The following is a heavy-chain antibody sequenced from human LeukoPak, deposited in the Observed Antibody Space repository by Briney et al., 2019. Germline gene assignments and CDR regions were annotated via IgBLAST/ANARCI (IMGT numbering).Heavy chain of an antibody. Sequence: SETLSLTCTVSGGSISSYYWSWIRQPPGRGLEWIGYIYYSGSTYYNPSLKSRVTISVDTSKNQFSLKLSSVTAADTAVYYCAREHPDRYNWNYFDYWGQGTLVTVSS. CDR1: GGSISSYY. J-gene: IGHJ4*02. CDR3: AREHPDRYNWNYFDY. V-gene: IGHV4-30-4*08. D-gene: IGHD1-20*01. CDR2: IYYSGST.